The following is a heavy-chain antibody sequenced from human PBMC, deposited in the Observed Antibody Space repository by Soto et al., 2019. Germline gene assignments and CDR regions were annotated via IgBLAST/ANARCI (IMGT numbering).Heavy chain of an antibody. CDR2: LYDVDGS. CDR1: GLTISGKKY. J-gene: IGHJ3*01. V-gene: IGHV3-53*01. D-gene: IGHD1-1*01. Sequence: DVQLVESGGGLIQPGESLILSCAAFGLTISGKKYVAWVRQAPGKGLEWVSALYDVDGSFYADSGTGRFTASSDSSKTTVYLQMNDLRPADTAVYYCATWHARERAFDVWGQGTTVAISS. CDR3: ATWHARERAFDV.